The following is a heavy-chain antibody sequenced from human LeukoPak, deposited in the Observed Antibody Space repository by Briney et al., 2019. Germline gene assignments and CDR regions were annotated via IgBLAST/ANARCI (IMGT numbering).Heavy chain of an antibody. Sequence: ASVKVSCKASGYTFTSYAMHWVRQAPGQGLEWMGWISAYNGNTNYAQKLQGRVTMTTDTSTSTAYMELSSLRSEDTAVYYCARGGQQLVRNWFDPWGQGTLVTVSS. CDR3: ARGGQQLVRNWFDP. CDR1: GYTFTSYA. D-gene: IGHD6-13*01. J-gene: IGHJ5*02. CDR2: ISAYNGNT. V-gene: IGHV1-18*01.